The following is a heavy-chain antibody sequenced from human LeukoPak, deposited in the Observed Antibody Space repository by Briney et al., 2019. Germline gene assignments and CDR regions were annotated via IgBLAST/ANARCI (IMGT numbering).Heavy chain of an antibody. CDR3: ARSEYYSFDY. J-gene: IGHJ4*02. D-gene: IGHD6-6*01. Sequence: GGSLRLSCAASGFTVSSNYMSWVRQAPGKGLEWVSVIYSGGSTYYADSVKGRFTISRDNAKNTLYLQMNSLRAEDTAVYYCARSEYYSFDYWGQGTLVTVSS. CDR1: GFTVSSNY. V-gene: IGHV3-53*01. CDR2: IYSGGST.